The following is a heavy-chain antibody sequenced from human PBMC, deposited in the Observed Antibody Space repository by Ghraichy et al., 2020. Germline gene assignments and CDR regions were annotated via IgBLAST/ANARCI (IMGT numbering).Heavy chain of an antibody. Sequence: SETLFLTCTVSGGSISSDFWSWIRQPPGKKLEWIGYVYYSGNTNYNPSLESRVTISVDRSKNQFSLNLRSVTAADTAVYYCARQDTGGFDPWGQGTLVTVAS. J-gene: IGHJ5*02. CDR2: VYYSGNT. CDR1: GGSISSDF. CDR3: ARQDTGGFDP. V-gene: IGHV4-59*08. D-gene: IGHD3-10*01.